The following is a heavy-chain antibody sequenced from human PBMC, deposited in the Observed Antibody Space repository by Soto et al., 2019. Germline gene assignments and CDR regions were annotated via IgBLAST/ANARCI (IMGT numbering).Heavy chain of an antibody. J-gene: IGHJ4*02. CDR1: GGTFSSYA. Sequence: SVKVSCKASGGTFSSYAISWVRQAPGQGLEWMGGIIPIFGTANYAQKFQGRVTITADESTSTAYMELSSLRSEDTAVYYCAREYDSSGIHLNYFDYWGQGTLVTVSS. CDR2: IIPIFGTA. D-gene: IGHD3-22*01. V-gene: IGHV1-69*13. CDR3: AREYDSSGIHLNYFDY.